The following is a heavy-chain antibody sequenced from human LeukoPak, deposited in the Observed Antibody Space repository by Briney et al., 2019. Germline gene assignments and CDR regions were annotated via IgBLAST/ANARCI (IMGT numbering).Heavy chain of an antibody. V-gene: IGHV5-51*01. CDR3: ARQHSGSYYNYYYYYMDV. J-gene: IGHJ6*03. CDR2: IYPGDSDT. CDR1: GYSFTSYW. D-gene: IGHD1-26*01. Sequence: GESLKISCKGSGYSFTSYWIGWVRQMPGKGLEWRGIIYPGDSDTRCSPSFQGQVTISANKSISTAYLQWSSLKASDTAMYYCARQHSGSYYNYYYYYMDVWGKGTTVTVSS.